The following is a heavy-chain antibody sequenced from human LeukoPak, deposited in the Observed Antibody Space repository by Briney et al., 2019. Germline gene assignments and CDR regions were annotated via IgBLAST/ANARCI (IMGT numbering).Heavy chain of an antibody. V-gene: IGHV3-15*01. CDR1: GFTFSNAW. CDR2: IKSKTDGGTT. D-gene: IGHD2-21*02. J-gene: IGHJ4*02. CDR3: TTSPYCGGDCYFY. Sequence: GGSLRLPCAASGFTFSNAWMSWVRQAPGKGLEWVGRIKSKTDGGTTDYAAPVKGRFTISRDDSKNTLYLQMNSLKTEDTAVYYCTTSPYCGGDCYFYWGQGTLVTVSS.